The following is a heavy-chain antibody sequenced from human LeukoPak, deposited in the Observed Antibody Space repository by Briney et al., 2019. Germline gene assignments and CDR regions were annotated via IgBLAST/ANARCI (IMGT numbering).Heavy chain of an antibody. CDR2: ISGSSRTI. J-gene: IGHJ4*02. CDR3: ARSSGGTYSQD. D-gene: IGHD1-26*01. V-gene: IGHV3-48*01. CDR1: GFTFSIYN. Sequence: PGGSLRLSCAASGFTFSIYNMNWVRQAPGKGLEWLSYISGSSRTIYYADSVKGRFTISRDNAKNSLYLQMNSLRAKDTAVYYCARSSGGTYSQDWGQGTLVTVSS.